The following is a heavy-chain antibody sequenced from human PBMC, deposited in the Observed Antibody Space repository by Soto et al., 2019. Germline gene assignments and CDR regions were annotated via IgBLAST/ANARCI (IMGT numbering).Heavy chain of an antibody. J-gene: IGHJ6*03. CDR1: GGTFSSYT. CDR2: IIPILGIA. D-gene: IGHD3-10*01. CDR3: ARGNPYYYGSGSSRTRFYYYYYYMDA. V-gene: IGHV1-69*02. Sequence: QVQLVQSGAEAKKPGSSVKVSCTASGGTFSSYTISWVRQAPGQGLEWMGRIIPILGIANYAHKFNGRVTLPEDKSTSTAYMELSSLRSEDTAVYYCARGNPYYYGSGSSRTRFYYYYYYMDAWGKGTTNTVS.